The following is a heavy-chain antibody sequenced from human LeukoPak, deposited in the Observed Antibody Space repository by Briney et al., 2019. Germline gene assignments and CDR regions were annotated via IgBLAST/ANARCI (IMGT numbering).Heavy chain of an antibody. CDR2: INPSGGST. V-gene: IGHV1-46*01. CDR1: GYTFTSYY. Sequence: ASVKVSFKASGYTFTSYYMHWVRQAPGQGLEWMGIINPSGGSTSYAQKFQGRVTMTRDTSTSTVYMELSSLRSEDTAVYYCARGAEMATIDDDAFDIWGRGTMVTVSS. CDR3: ARGAEMATIDDDAFDI. D-gene: IGHD5-24*01. J-gene: IGHJ3*02.